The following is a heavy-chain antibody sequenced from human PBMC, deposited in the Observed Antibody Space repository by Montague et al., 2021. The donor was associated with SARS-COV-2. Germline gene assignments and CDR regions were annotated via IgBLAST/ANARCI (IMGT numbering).Heavy chain of an antibody. V-gene: IGHV4-31*03. D-gene: IGHD5-18*01. CDR3: ARDLGHRYVAGWFDP. J-gene: IGHJ5*02. CDR2: IYYSGST. Sequence: TLSLTCTVSSGSISSGGSISSGGYYWSWIRQHPGKGLEWIGYIYYSGSTSYNPSLKSRVTTSVDTSKNQFSLKLSSVTAADTAVYYCARDLGHRYVAGWFDPWGQGTLVTVSS. CDR1: SGSISSGGSISSGGYY.